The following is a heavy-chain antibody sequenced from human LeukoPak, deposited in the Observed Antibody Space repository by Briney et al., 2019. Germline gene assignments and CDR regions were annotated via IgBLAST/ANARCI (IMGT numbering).Heavy chain of an antibody. D-gene: IGHD1-26*01. Sequence: ASVKVSCKASGGTFSSYAISWVRQAPGQGLEWMGGIIPIFGTANYAQKFQGRVTITADESTSTAYMELSSLRSEDTAVYYCARGSGSSRSDAFDIWGQGTMVTVSS. CDR2: IIPIFGTA. J-gene: IGHJ3*02. V-gene: IGHV1-69*13. CDR1: GGTFSSYA. CDR3: ARGSGSSRSDAFDI.